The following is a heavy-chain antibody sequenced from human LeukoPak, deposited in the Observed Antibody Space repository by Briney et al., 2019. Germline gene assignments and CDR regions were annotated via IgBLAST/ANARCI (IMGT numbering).Heavy chain of an antibody. CDR3: ASRWSGYYMDV. Sequence: ASVKVSCKASGYTFTSYGINWVRQAPGQGLEWMGWISGYNGNTNCAQKVQGRVTMTTDTSTSTAYMELRSLGSDDTAVYYCASRWSGYYMDVWGKGTTVTVSS. J-gene: IGHJ6*03. V-gene: IGHV1-18*01. CDR1: GYTFTSYG. CDR2: ISGYNGNT.